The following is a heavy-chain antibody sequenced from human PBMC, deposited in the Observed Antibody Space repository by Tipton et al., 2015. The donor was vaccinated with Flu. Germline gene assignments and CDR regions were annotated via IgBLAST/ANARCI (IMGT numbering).Heavy chain of an antibody. CDR1: GFTFSRYA. J-gene: IGHJ5*02. V-gene: IGHV3-23*01. CDR3: AQSTGLYSSSWYGFDP. D-gene: IGHD6-13*01. Sequence: SLRLSCVASGFTFSRYAMSWVRQAPGKGLEWVSAVSGGGAITYFADSVKGRFTISRDNAKNSLYLQMNSLRDEDTAVYYCAQSTGLYSSSWYGFDPRGQGTLVTVSS. CDR2: VSGGGAIT.